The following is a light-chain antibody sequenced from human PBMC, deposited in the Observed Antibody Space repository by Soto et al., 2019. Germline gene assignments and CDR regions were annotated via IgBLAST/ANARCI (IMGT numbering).Light chain of an antibody. CDR3: QQRCSSLRT. CDR1: QSISSY. J-gene: IGKJ1*01. Sequence: EIVLTHSPATLSSSAWERATLTSRASQSISSYLNWYQQKPGQAPRLLIYDASSMDTGIPSRFSGSGSGTDFTLTISSLEPEDFAVYYCQQRCSSLRTFGQGTKVDIK. V-gene: IGKV3-11*01. CDR2: DAS.